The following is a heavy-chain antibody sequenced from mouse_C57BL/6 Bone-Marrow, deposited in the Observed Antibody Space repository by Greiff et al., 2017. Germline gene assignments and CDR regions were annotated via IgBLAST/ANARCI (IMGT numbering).Heavy chain of an antibody. V-gene: IGHV1-69*01. D-gene: IGHD1-1*01. CDR2: IDPSDSYT. CDR3: ASSLIATGPFAY. CDR1: GYTFTNYW. J-gene: IGHJ3*01. Sequence: QVQLQQPGAELVMPGASVKLSCKASGYTFTNYWMHWVKQRPGQGLEWIGEIDPSDSYTNYNQKFKGKSTLTVDKSSSTAYMQLSSLTSEDSAVYYCASSLIATGPFAYWGQGTLVTVSA.